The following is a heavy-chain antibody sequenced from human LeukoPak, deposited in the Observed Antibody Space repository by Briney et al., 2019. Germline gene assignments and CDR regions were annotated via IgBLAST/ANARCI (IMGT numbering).Heavy chain of an antibody. CDR3: ARDVPMTMVVSWYFDY. D-gene: IGHD4-23*01. V-gene: IGHV1-69*04. CDR2: IIPILGIA. J-gene: IGHJ4*02. Sequence: SVKVSCKASGGTFSSYAISWVRQAPGQGLEWMGRIIPILGIANYAQKFQGRVTITADKSTSTAYMELSSLRSEDTAVYYCARDVPMTMVVSWYFDYWGQGTLVTVSS. CDR1: GGTFSSYA.